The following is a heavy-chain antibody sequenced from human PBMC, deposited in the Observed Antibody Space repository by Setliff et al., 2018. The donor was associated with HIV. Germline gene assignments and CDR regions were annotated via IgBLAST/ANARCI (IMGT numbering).Heavy chain of an antibody. V-gene: IGHV3-11*06. CDR3: ARDRPRGGGSLDAFDI. Sequence: LRLSCAASGFTFSDYYMSWIRQAPGKGLEWVSYISSSSSYTNYAYSVKGRFTISRDNAKNSLYLQMNSLRAEDTAVYYCARDRPRGGGSLDAFDIWGQGTMVTVSS. CDR1: GFTFSDYY. CDR2: ISSSSSYT. D-gene: IGHD1-26*01. J-gene: IGHJ3*02.